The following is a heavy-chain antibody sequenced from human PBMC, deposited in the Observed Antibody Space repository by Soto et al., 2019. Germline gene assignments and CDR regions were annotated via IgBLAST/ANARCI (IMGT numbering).Heavy chain of an antibody. D-gene: IGHD6-19*01. CDR1: GFSVSSNY. Sequence: EVQLVESGGGLIQPGGSLRLACAASGFSVSSNYMSWVRQAPGKGLEWVSVIYTGGSTHYADSVEGRFTISRDISKNTLYLQVNSLRAEDTAVYYCARDPGSLAVAGTIWGQGTLVTVSS. J-gene: IGHJ4*02. CDR3: ARDPGSLAVAGTI. CDR2: IYTGGST. V-gene: IGHV3-53*01.